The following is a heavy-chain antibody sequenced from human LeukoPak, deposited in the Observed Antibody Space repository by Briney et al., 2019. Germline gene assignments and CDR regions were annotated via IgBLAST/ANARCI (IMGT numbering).Heavy chain of an antibody. J-gene: IGHJ4*02. Sequence: GGSLRLSCAASGFTFSSYSMNWVRQAPGKGLEWVSFISTSSSYIHNADSVKGRFTISRDNSKNTLYLQMNSLRAEDTAVYYCAKEGNYGFDYWGQGTLVTVSS. CDR1: GFTFSSYS. CDR2: ISTSSSYI. D-gene: IGHD3-10*01. CDR3: AKEGNYGFDY. V-gene: IGHV3-21*01.